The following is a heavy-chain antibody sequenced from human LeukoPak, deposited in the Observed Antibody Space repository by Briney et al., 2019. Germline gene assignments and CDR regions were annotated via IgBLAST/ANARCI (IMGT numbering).Heavy chain of an antibody. D-gene: IGHD5-12*01. J-gene: IGHJ4*02. V-gene: IGHV4-4*07. CDR1: GGSISSYH. CDR2: IYTSGST. Sequence: PSETLSLTCTVSGGSISSYHWSWIRQPAGKGLEWIGRIYTSGSTDYNPSLKSRVTMSVDTSENQFSLRLSSVTAADTAVYYCARGYSGYSRAYFDYWGQGTLVTVSS. CDR3: ARGYSGYSRAYFDY.